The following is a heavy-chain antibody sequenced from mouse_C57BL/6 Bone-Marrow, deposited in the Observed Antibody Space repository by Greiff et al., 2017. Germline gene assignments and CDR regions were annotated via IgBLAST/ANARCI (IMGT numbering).Heavy chain of an antibody. CDR2: SRNKANDYTT. V-gene: IGHV7-1*01. J-gene: IGHJ2*01. Sequence: EVKLVESGGGLVQSGRSLRLSCATSGFTFSDFYMEWVSQAPGKGLEWIAASRNKANDYTTEYSASVKGRFIVSRDTSQSILYLQMNALRAEFTAIYYCARDAPYYGSSLNYFDYWGQGTTLTVSS. CDR3: ARDAPYYGSSLNYFDY. CDR1: GFTFSDFY. D-gene: IGHD1-1*01.